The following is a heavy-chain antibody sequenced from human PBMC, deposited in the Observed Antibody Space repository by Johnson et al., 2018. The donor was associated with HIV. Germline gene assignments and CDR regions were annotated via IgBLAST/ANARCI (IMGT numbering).Heavy chain of an antibody. CDR1: GFTFDDYA. Sequence: EVQLVESGGGLVQPGRSLRLSCAASGFTFDDYAMHWVRQVPGKGLEWVSGISWNSGSIGYADSVKGRFTISRDNAKNSLYLQMNSLRGEDTALYYCAKAVQLLEWLSHPDAFDIWGQGTMVTVSA. V-gene: IGHV3-9*01. CDR3: AKAVQLLEWLSHPDAFDI. CDR2: ISWNSGSI. J-gene: IGHJ3*02. D-gene: IGHD3-3*01.